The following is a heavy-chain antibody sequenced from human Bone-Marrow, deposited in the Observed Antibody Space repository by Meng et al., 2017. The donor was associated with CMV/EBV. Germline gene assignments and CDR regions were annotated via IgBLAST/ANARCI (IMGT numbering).Heavy chain of an antibody. J-gene: IGHJ4*02. Sequence: GESLKISCAASGFTFSSYAMSWVRQAPGKGLEWVSAISGSGGSTYYADSVKGRFTISRDNSKNTLYLQMNSLRAEDTAVYYCAREDYDSSGYPLNYWGQGTLVTVSS. CDR2: ISGSGGST. V-gene: IGHV3-23*01. CDR1: GFTFSSYA. D-gene: IGHD3-22*01. CDR3: AREDYDSSGYPLNY.